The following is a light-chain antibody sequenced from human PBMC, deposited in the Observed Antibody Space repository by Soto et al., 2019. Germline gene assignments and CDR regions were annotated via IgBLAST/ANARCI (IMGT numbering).Light chain of an antibody. V-gene: IGKV1-9*01. CDR1: QGISSY. J-gene: IGKJ1*01. Sequence: PSSLSASVGDRVTITFRASQGISSYLAWYQQTPGKAPKLLIYAASTLLTGVPSRFSGSGSGTDFTLTISSLQPEDFATYYCQQLNSYPPTFGQGTKVDIK. CDR3: QQLNSYPPT. CDR2: AAS.